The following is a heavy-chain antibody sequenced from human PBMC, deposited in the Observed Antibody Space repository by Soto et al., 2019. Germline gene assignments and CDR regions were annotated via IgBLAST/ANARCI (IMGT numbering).Heavy chain of an antibody. CDR3: ARVPPPYDILTGAYQYYFDY. D-gene: IGHD3-9*01. CDR2: IYYSGST. J-gene: IGHJ4*02. Sequence: ASETLSLTCTVSGGSISSGGYYWSWIRQHPGKGLEWIGYIYYSGSTYYNPSLKSRVTISVDTSKNQFSLKLSSVTAADTAVYYCARVPPPYDILTGAYQYYFDYWGQGTLVTVSS. V-gene: IGHV4-31*03. CDR1: GGSISSGGYY.